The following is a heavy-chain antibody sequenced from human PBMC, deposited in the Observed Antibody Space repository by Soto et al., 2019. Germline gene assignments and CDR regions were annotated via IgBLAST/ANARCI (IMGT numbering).Heavy chain of an antibody. Sequence: ASVKVSCKASGYTFTSYGISWVRQAPGQGLEWMGWISAYNGNTNYAQKLQGRVTMTTDTSTSTAYMELRSLRSEDTAVYYCASSGRWKEPYHFDYWGQGTLVTVSS. D-gene: IGHD1-26*01. V-gene: IGHV1-18*01. CDR2: ISAYNGNT. J-gene: IGHJ4*02. CDR3: ASSGRWKEPYHFDY. CDR1: GYTFTSYG.